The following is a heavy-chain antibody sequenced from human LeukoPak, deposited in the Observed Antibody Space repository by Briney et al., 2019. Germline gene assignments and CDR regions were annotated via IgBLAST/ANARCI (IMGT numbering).Heavy chain of an antibody. Sequence: GGSLRLSCTVSGFTITNNWMYWVRQAPGRGLVWVSRIKMDERSAVYADSVKGRFIISRDNAKNTVYLQINSLRAEDTAVYYCAKDQIPYDRNSPRDSWGQGTQVPVSS. J-gene: IGHJ5*01. V-gene: IGHV3-74*03. CDR1: GFTITNNW. CDR3: AKDQIPYDRNSPRDS. CDR2: IKMDERSA. D-gene: IGHD3-9*01.